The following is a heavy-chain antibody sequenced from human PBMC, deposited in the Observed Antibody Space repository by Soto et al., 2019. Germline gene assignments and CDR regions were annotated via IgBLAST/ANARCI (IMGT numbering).Heavy chain of an antibody. CDR2: IFPGDSDT. J-gene: IGHJ4*02. CDR3: ARTPLLYGDYXDY. V-gene: IGHV5-51*01. D-gene: IGHD4-17*01. CDR1: GDSFTNYW. Sequence: PGESLKISCKGSGDSFTNYWIGWVRQMPGKGLEWMGIIFPGDSDTRYSPSFQGQVTISADKSISTAYLQWSGLKASDTAMYYCARTPLLYGDYXDYWGQGTLVTVSS.